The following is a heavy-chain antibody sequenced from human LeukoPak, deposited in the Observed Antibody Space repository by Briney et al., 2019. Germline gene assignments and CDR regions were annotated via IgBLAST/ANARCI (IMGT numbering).Heavy chain of an antibody. CDR1: GFSVSSDW. CDR2: INPDGSNM. CDR3: VGGISQWLY. V-gene: IGHV3-7*01. J-gene: IGHJ4*02. Sequence: GGCLRLSCAASGFSVSSDWMSWVRPAPAKGREWVANINPDGSNMLYVDSVKGRFTITRDNAKSSLYLQMNTLRAGDTAVYFGVGGISQWLYWGQGTLVTVSS. D-gene: IGHD6-19*01.